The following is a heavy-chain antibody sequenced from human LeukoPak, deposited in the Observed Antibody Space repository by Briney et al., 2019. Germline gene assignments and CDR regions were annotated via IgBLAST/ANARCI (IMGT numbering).Heavy chain of an antibody. CDR2: IQSDGSTT. D-gene: IGHD4-17*01. V-gene: IGHV3-74*01. J-gene: IGHJ4*02. CDR1: GFTLGNHW. Sequence: GGSLRLSCAASGFTLGNHWMHWVRHAPGKGLVWVSRIQSDGSTTTYADSVKGRFTISRDNAKNTLYLQMNSLRAEDTAVYYCAREAAVPNTVFDYWGQGSLVTVSS. CDR3: AREAAVPNTVFDY.